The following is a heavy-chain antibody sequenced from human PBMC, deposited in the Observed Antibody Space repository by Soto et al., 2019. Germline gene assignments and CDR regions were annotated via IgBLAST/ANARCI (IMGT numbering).Heavy chain of an antibody. V-gene: IGHV3-30*03. CDR1: GFTFSSYG. J-gene: IGHJ6*02. CDR2: ISYDGSNK. D-gene: IGHD6-13*01. CDR3: ASFRGSSPHPGIAAAGNYYYGMDV. Sequence: QVQLVESGGGVVQPGRSLRLSCAASGFTFSSYGMHWVRQAPGKGLEWVAVISYDGSNKYYADSVKGRFTISRDNSKNTLYLQMNSLRAEDTAVYYCASFRGSSPHPGIAAAGNYYYGMDVWGQGTTVTVSS.